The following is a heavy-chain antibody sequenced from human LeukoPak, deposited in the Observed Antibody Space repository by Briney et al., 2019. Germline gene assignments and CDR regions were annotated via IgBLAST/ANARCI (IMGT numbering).Heavy chain of an antibody. CDR3: AKGRVTRVRGVIVY. Sequence: GGSLRLSCAASGFTFCSYAMSWVRQAPGRGLEWVSDMSGSGVSTYYADSVTGRFTISRDNSKNTLYLQMNSLRAEDTAVYYCAKGRVTRVRGVIVYWGQGTLVTVSS. J-gene: IGHJ4*02. V-gene: IGHV3-23*01. D-gene: IGHD3-10*01. CDR1: GFTFCSYA. CDR2: MSGSGVST.